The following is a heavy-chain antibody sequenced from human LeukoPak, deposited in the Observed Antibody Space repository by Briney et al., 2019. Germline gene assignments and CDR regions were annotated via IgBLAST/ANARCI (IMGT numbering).Heavy chain of an antibody. CDR3: AKDMSGRGSNYFDAFDI. J-gene: IGHJ3*02. V-gene: IGHV3-9*03. Sequence: GGSLRLXCAASGFTYDDYAMHWVRQAPGKGLEWVSGISWNSGSIGYADSVKGRFTISRDNAKNSLYLQMNSLRAEDMALYYCAKDMSGRGSNYFDAFDIWGQGTMVTVSS. CDR2: ISWNSGSI. D-gene: IGHD1-7*01. CDR1: GFTYDDYA.